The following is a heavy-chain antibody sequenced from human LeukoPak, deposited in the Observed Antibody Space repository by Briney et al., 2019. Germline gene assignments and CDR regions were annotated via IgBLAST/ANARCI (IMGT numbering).Heavy chain of an antibody. V-gene: IGHV1-2*02. CDR1: GYTFTDYY. D-gene: IGHD5-12*01. CDR3: ARDSSGSGYDFAY. Sequence: ASVKVSCKASGYTFTDYYMHWVRQAPGQGLEWMGWINPNSGGTNYAQKFQGRVTMTRDTSISTAYMELSRLRSDDTAVYYCARDSSGSGYDFAYWGQGTLVTVSS. J-gene: IGHJ4*02. CDR2: INPNSGGT.